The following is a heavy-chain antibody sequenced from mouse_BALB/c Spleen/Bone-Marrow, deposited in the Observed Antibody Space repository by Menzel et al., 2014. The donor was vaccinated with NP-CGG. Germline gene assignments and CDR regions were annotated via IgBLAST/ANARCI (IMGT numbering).Heavy chain of an antibody. CDR3: ARDMGGLLFDY. D-gene: IGHD2-3*01. CDR1: GFTFTDYY. J-gene: IGHJ2*01. CDR2: IRNKAYGYTT. V-gene: IGHV7-3*02. Sequence: EVKLVESGGGLVQPGGSLRLSCATSGFTFTDYYMNWVRQPPGKALEWLGFIRNKAYGYTTEYSASVKGRFTISRDNSQSILYLQMNTLRAEDSATYYCARDMGGLLFDYWGQGTTLTVSS.